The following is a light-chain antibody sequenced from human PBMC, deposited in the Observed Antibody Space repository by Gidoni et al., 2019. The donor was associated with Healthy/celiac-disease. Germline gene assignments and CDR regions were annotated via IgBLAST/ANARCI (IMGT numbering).Light chain of an antibody. CDR1: QSVSSY. CDR3: QQRSNWPLLT. J-gene: IGKJ4*01. V-gene: IGKV3-11*01. Sequence: EIVLTQSPATLSLSPGERATLSCRASQSVSSYLAWYQQKPGQAPRLLIYDASNRATGIPARFSGSGSGTDFTLTISSLEPEDFAVYYCQQRSNWPLLTFGGXTKVEIK. CDR2: DAS.